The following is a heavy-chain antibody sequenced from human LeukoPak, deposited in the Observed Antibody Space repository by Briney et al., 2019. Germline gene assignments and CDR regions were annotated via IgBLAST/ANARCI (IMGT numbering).Heavy chain of an antibody. V-gene: IGHV4-30-4*07. CDR1: GGSISSGGYS. Sequence: TLSLTCAVSGGSISSGGYSWSWIRPPPGKGLEWIGYIYYSGSTYYNPSLKSRVTISVDTSKNQFSLKLSSVTAADTAVYYCALSYYYGSGSYYKVDYFDYWGQGTLVTVSS. CDR3: ALSYYYGSGSYYKVDYFDY. D-gene: IGHD3-10*01. CDR2: IYYSGST. J-gene: IGHJ4*02.